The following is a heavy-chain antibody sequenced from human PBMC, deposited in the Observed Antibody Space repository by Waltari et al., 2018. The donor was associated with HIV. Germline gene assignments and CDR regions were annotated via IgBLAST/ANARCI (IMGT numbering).Heavy chain of an antibody. D-gene: IGHD3-22*01. CDR2: INPNSGGT. Sequence: QVQLVQSGAEVKKPGASVKVSCKASGYTFTGYYMHWVRQAPGQGLEWMGRINPNSGGTNYAQKFQGRVTMTRDTSISTAYMELSRLRSDDTAVYYCARTPRYYYDSSAPPNWGQGTLVTVSS. CDR3: ARTPRYYYDSSAPPN. J-gene: IGHJ4*02. V-gene: IGHV1-2*06. CDR1: GYTFTGYY.